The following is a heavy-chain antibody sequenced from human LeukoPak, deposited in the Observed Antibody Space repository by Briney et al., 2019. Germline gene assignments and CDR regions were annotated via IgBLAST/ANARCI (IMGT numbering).Heavy chain of an antibody. D-gene: IGHD4-23*01. Sequence: PGGSLRLSCLASGSTFTTYTMYWVRQAPGKGLEWVSAITGRSSYIYYTDSVKGRFTISRDNAKNSLYMQMNSLRADDTAVYYCARDYGGNSDYWGQGALVTVSS. CDR2: ITGRSSYI. CDR3: ARDYGGNSDY. J-gene: IGHJ4*02. V-gene: IGHV3-21*06. CDR1: GSTFTTYT.